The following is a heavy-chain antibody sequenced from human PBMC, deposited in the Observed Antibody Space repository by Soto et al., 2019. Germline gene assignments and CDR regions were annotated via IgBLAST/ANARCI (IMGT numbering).Heavy chain of an antibody. CDR2: INPSGGRT. Sequence: QVQLVQSGAEVKKPGASVTVSCKASGYTFTTHYMHWVRQAPGQGLEWMGIINPSGGRTTYALKFQGRVSLTSDTSTNTVYMELSSLRSEDTAVYYCARADENYGSGTFSPPLRYYFNSWGQGTLVTVSS. CDR3: ARADENYGSGTFSPPLRYYFNS. V-gene: IGHV1-46*01. D-gene: IGHD3-10*01. J-gene: IGHJ4*02. CDR1: GYTFTTHY.